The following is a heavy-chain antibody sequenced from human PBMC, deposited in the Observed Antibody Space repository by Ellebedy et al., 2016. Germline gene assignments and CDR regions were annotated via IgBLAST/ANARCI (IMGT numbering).Heavy chain of an antibody. CDR3: AKNRGITIFGVAKPPDC. J-gene: IGHJ4*02. D-gene: IGHD3-3*01. Sequence: GESLKISXAASGFTFNSYAMTWVRQAPGQGLEWVSGISGSGGSTYYADSVKGRFTISRDNSKNTLYLQMNSLRAEDTAVYYCAKNRGITIFGVAKPPDCWGQGTLVTVSS. V-gene: IGHV3-23*01. CDR1: GFTFNSYA. CDR2: ISGSGGST.